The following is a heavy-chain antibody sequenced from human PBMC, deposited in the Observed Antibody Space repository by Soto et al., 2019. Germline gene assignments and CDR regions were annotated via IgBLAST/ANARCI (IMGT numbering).Heavy chain of an antibody. D-gene: IGHD2-21*01. V-gene: IGHV4-30-4*01. CDR3: ARDISASDGDY. Sequence: SETLSLTCTVSGVSISSGDNYWSWIRQPPGKGLGWIGYIYHSGSTYYNPSLESRVTISIDTSKNQFSLRLTSVTAADTAIYYCARDISASDGDYWGQGTLVTVSS. J-gene: IGHJ4*02. CDR2: IYHSGST. CDR1: GVSISSGDNY.